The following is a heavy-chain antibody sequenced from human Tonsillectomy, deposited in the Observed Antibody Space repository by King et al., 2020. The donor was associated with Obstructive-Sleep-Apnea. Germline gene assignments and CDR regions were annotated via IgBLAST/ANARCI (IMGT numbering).Heavy chain of an antibody. V-gene: IGHV3-7*04. CDR2: IKQDGSEK. J-gene: IGHJ4*02. CDR1: GFTFSSYW. D-gene: IGHD4-17*01. CDR3: ARVATTVTTALGN. Sequence: VQLVESGGGLVQPGGSLRLSCAASGFTFSSYWMSWVRQAPGKGLEWVANIKQDGSEKYYVDSGKGRFTISRDNAKNSLYLQMNSLRAEDTVVYYCARVATTVTTALGNWGQGTLGTDS.